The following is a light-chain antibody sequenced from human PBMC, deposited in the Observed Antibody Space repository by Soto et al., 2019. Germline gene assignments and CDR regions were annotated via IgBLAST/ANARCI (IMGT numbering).Light chain of an antibody. V-gene: IGKV3-15*01. Sequence: EIVMTQSPATLSVSPGERVTLSCRASQSVYSNLAWYQQNPGQAPRLLIHGSFTRATGIPARFSGSGSGTESTPTISSLQAEDVAVDYCQQVTQWPLSFGGGTKVEIK. J-gene: IGKJ4*01. CDR2: GSF. CDR1: QSVYSN. CDR3: QQVTQWPLS.